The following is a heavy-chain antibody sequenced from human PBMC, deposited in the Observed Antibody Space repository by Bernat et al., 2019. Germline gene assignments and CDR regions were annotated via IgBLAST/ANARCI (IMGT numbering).Heavy chain of an antibody. CDR1: GFTFSDYY. J-gene: IGHJ4*02. V-gene: IGHV3-11*05. Sequence: LVESGGGLVKPGGSLRLSCAASGFTFSDYYMSWIRQAPGKGLEWVSYISSSSSYTNYADSVKGRFTISRDNAKNSLYLQMNSLRAEDTAVYYCARESSSGSYWDYWGQGTLVTVSS. D-gene: IGHD1-26*01. CDR3: ARESSSGSYWDY. CDR2: ISSSSSYT.